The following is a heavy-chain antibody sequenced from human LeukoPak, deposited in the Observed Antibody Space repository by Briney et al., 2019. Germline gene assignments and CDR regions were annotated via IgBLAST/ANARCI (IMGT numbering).Heavy chain of an antibody. V-gene: IGHV4-59*12. CDR3: ARDAVGSSYFDY. J-gene: IGHJ4*02. D-gene: IGHD6-6*01. Sequence: SETLSLTCTVSGGSISPYFWSWIRQPPAKGLEWMGYINYTGSTNYNPSLKSRVTISIDASKNQLSLKLDSVTAADTAMYYCARDAVGSSYFDYWGQGTLVAVSS. CDR2: INYTGST. CDR1: GGSISPYF.